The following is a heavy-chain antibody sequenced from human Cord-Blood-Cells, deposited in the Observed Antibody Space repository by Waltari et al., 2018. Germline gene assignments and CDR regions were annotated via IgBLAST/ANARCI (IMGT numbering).Heavy chain of an antibody. D-gene: IGHD6-13*01. CDR1: GFTFRLQR. CDR3: ARSASSSWFDY. V-gene: IGHV3-21*01. Sequence: EVQLVESGGGLVKPGGSLRLSCAAPGFTFRLQRMTWVRQAPGKGLEWVSSISSSSSYIYYADSVKGRFTISRDNAKNSLYLQMNSLRAEDTAVYYCARSASSSWFDYWGQGTLVTVSS. CDR2: ISSSSSYI. J-gene: IGHJ4*02.